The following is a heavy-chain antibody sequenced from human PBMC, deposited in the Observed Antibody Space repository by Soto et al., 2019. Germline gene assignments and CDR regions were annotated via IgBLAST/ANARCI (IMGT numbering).Heavy chain of an antibody. D-gene: IGHD3-22*01. CDR1: GGTFNNYA. V-gene: IGHV1-69*12. J-gene: IGHJ2*01. Sequence: QFQLVQSGAEVKKPGSSVKVSCKASGGTFNNYAISWVRQAPGQGLEWVGGIIPNVDAANYAQKFQGRVTIAADESAGTAYMELSRLRSEDTAVYYCASTKYDSSAYYYWYLGLWGRGTLVTVSS. CDR2: IIPNVDAA. CDR3: ASTKYDSSAYYYWYLGL.